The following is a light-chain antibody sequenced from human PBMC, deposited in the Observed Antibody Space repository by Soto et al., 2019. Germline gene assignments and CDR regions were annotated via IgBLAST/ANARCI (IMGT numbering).Light chain of an antibody. CDR2: DAS. CDR3: QQSYSTLSIT. J-gene: IGKJ5*01. Sequence: DIQMTQSPSTLSASVGDRVTITCRASQSISRWLAWYQQKPGKAPKLLIYDASTLESGVPSRFSGSGSGTDFTLTISSLQPEDFATYYCQQSYSTLSITFGQGTRLEIK. V-gene: IGKV1-5*01. CDR1: QSISRW.